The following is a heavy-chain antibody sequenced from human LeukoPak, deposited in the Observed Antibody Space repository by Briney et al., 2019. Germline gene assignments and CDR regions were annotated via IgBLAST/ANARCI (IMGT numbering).Heavy chain of an antibody. CDR3: TRDVPPRIAATAPAAEF. CDR1: GFTFSDYY. Sequence: GGSLRLSCAASGFTFSDYYMNWIRQAPGKGLEWISYISSSSDYTTYADSVKGRFTISRDNSKNSLYLQMNSVKTEDTAIYYCTRDVPPRIAATAPAAEFWGQGTLVTVSS. V-gene: IGHV3-11*05. D-gene: IGHD6-13*01. CDR2: ISSSSDYT. J-gene: IGHJ4*02.